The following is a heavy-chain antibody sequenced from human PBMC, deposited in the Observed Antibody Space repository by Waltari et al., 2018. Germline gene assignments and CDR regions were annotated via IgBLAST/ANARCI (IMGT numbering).Heavy chain of an antibody. J-gene: IGHJ4*02. CDR2: ISSSSSTI. CDR3: ARALVEPSLGDPIPQ. D-gene: IGHD3-16*01. V-gene: IGHV3-48*04. Sequence: EVQLVESGGGLVQPGGSLRLSCAASGFTFSSYSMNWVRPAPGKGLEWVSYISSSSSTIYYADSVKGRFTISRDNAKNSLYLQMNSLRAEDTAVYYCARALVEPSLGDPIPQWGQGTLVTVSS. CDR1: GFTFSSYS.